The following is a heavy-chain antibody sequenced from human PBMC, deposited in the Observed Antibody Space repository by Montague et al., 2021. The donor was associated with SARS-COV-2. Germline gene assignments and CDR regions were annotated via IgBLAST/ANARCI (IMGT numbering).Heavy chain of an antibody. CDR2: VYYSGST. V-gene: IGHV4-39*01. CDR1: GDSIRSSSYY. J-gene: IGHJ5*01. D-gene: IGHD3-16*01. Sequence: SETLSLTCSVSGDSIRSSSYYWGWIRQPPGKGLEWIGTVYYSGSTNYNPSLKSRVTMPVDTSKNQFSLRLSSVTAADTAVYYCARLGFVELCLYLGWFDPWGQGAMVAVSS. CDR3: ARLGFVELCLYLGWFDP.